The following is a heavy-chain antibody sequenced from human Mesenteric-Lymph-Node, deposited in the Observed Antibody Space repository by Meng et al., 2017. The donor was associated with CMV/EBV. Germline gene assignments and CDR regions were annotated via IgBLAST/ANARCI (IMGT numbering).Heavy chain of an antibody. V-gene: IGHV3-30*02. D-gene: IGHD1-1*01. CDR1: GFTFSTYA. CDR2: IRYDGGNK. CDR3: ARDKGERFPWGMDV. Sequence: GGSLRLSCAASGFTFSTYAMHWVRQVPGKGLEWVAFIRYDGGNKYYADSVKGRFTISRDNAKNSLYLQMNSLRAEDTAVYYCARDKGERFPWGMDVWGQGTTVTVSS. J-gene: IGHJ6*02.